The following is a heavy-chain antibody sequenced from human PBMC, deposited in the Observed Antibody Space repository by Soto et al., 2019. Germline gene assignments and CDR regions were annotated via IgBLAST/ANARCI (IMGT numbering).Heavy chain of an antibody. V-gene: IGHV3-15*01. Sequence: PGGSLRLSCAASGFTFSNAWMSWVRQAPGKGLEWVGRIKSKTDGGTTDYAAPVKGRFTISRDDSKNTLYLQMNSLKTEDTAVYYCTTDPVQGQLAPLDYWGQGTLVTVSS. CDR1: GFTFSNAW. J-gene: IGHJ4*02. CDR2: IKSKTDGGTT. D-gene: IGHD6-6*01. CDR3: TTDPVQGQLAPLDY.